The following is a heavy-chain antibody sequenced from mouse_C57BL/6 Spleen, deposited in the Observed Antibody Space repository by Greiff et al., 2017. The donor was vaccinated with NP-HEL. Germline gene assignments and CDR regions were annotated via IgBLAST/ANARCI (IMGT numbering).Heavy chain of an antibody. CDR2: IYPGNSDT. V-gene: IGHV1-5*01. CDR3: TVITTVVARDYAMDY. CDR1: GYTFTSYW. Sequence: VQLKESGTVLARPGASVKMSCKTSGYTFTSYWMHWVKQRPGQGLEWIGAIYPGNSDTSYNQKFKGKAKLTAVTSASTAYMELSSLTNEDSAVYYCTVITTVVARDYAMDYWGQGTSVTVSS. D-gene: IGHD1-1*01. J-gene: IGHJ4*01.